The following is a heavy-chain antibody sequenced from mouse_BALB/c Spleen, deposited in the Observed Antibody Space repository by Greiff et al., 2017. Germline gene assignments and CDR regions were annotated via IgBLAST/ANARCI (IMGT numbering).Heavy chain of an antibody. J-gene: IGHJ1*01. Sequence: EVMLVESGGGLVKPGGSLKLSCAASGFTFSSYAMSWVRQTPEKRLEWVASISSGGSTYYPDSVKGRFTISRDNARNILYLQMSSLRSEDTAMYYCARGSDYYGSSYWYFDVWGAGTTVTVSS. CDR2: ISSGGST. CDR1: GFTFSSYA. V-gene: IGHV5-6-5*01. CDR3: ARGSDYYGSSYWYFDV. D-gene: IGHD1-1*01.